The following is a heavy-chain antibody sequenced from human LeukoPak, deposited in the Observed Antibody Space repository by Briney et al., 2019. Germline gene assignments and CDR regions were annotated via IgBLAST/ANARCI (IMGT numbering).Heavy chain of an antibody. Sequence: GASVKVSCKASGNTFTNYAMHWVRQAPGQRLEWMGWINAGNGNTKYSQKFQGRVIITRDTSASTVYMELSSLRSEDTAVYYCATREVIDAVDIWGQGTMVTVSS. CDR1: GNTFTNYA. CDR3: ATREVIDAVDI. D-gene: IGHD3-10*01. CDR2: INAGNGNT. J-gene: IGHJ3*02. V-gene: IGHV1-3*01.